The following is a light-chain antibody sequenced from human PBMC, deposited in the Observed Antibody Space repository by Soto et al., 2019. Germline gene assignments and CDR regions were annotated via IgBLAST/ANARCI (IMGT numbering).Light chain of an antibody. Sequence: QSALTQPPSASGSPGQSVAISCTGTSSDVGGYNYVSWYQHHPGKGPKLIIYEVSKRPSGVPDRFSGSKSGNTASLTVSGLQAEDEGDYYCSSFAGSNTVFGGGTKLTVL. CDR3: SSFAGSNTV. CDR1: SSDVGGYNY. J-gene: IGLJ2*01. V-gene: IGLV2-8*01. CDR2: EVS.